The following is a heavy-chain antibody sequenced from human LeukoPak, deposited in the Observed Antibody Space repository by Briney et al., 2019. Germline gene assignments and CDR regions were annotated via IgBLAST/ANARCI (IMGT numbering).Heavy chain of an antibody. D-gene: IGHD5-12*01. J-gene: IGHJ5*02. Sequence: SETLSLTCTVSGDSISSYYWSWIRQPPGKGLEWIGYIYYSGSTNYNPSLKSRVTISVDTSKNQFSLKLSSVTAADTAVYYCARVEYSGYDSEGWFDPWGQGTLVTVSS. CDR1: GDSISSYY. CDR2: IYYSGST. CDR3: ARVEYSGYDSEGWFDP. V-gene: IGHV4-59*01.